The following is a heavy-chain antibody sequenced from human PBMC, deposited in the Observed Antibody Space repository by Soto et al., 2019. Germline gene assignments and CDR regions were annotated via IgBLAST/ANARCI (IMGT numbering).Heavy chain of an antibody. Sequence: GESLKISCKGSGYSFTSYWISWVRQMPGKGLEWMGRIDPSDSYTNYSPSFQGHVTISADKSISTAYLQWSSLKASDTAMYYCARRSVAGTSYYGMDVWGQGTKVTVSS. V-gene: IGHV5-10-1*01. CDR1: GYSFTSYW. J-gene: IGHJ6*02. CDR3: ARRSVAGTSYYGMDV. D-gene: IGHD6-19*01. CDR2: IDPSDSYT.